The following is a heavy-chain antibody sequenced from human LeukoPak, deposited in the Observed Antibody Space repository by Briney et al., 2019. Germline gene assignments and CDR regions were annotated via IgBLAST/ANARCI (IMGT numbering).Heavy chain of an antibody. V-gene: IGHV3-48*04. J-gene: IGHJ3*02. CDR1: GFTFSSYS. CDR3: ARDTYDYVWGSPDAFDI. Sequence: GGSLRLSCAASGFTFSSYSMNWVRQAPGKGLEWVSYISSSGSTIYYADSAKGRFTISRDNAKNSLYLQMNSLRAEDTAVYYCARDTYDYVWGSPDAFDIWGQGTMVTVSS. CDR2: ISSSGSTI. D-gene: IGHD3-16*01.